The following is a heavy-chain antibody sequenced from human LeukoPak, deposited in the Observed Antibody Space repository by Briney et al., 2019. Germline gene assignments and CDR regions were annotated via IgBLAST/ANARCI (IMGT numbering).Heavy chain of an antibody. J-gene: IGHJ6*02. CDR1: GFTFDDYG. V-gene: IGHV3-20*01. D-gene: IGHD5-18*01. CDR2: INWNGGST. Sequence: GSLRLSCAASGFTFDDYGMSWVRQAPGKGLEWVSGINWNGGSTGYADSVKGRFTISRDNAKNSLYLQMNSLRAEDTALNHCARGYSYGFYYGMDVWGQGTTVTVSS. CDR3: ARGYSYGFYYGMDV.